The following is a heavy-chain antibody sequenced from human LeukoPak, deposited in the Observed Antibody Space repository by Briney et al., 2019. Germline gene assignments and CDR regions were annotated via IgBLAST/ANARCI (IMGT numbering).Heavy chain of an antibody. CDR1: GFTFSSYG. CDR3: ARDKDGADQYYYYYYGMDV. V-gene: IGHV3-33*01. Sequence: SGRSLRLSCAASGFTFSSYGMHWVRQAPGKGLEWVAVIWYDGSNKYYADSVKGRFTISRDNSKNSLYLQMNSLRAEDTAVYYCARDKDGADQYYYYYYGMDVWGQGTTVTVSS. CDR2: IWYDGSNK. D-gene: IGHD5-24*01. J-gene: IGHJ6*02.